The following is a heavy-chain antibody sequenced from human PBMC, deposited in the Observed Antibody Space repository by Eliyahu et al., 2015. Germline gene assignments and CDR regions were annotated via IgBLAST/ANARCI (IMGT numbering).Heavy chain of an antibody. J-gene: IGHJ6*02. V-gene: IGHV3-74*01. CDR1: XFXFXSYG. CDR2: INSXGSST. D-gene: IGHD3-9*01. CDR3: ARGPLWYFDWLLSWYYYYGMDV. Sequence: EVQLVESGGGXVQPGGSLRLSCAASXFXFXSYGXHWVRQAPGKGLVWVSGINSXGSSTSYADSXKGRFTISRDNAKNTLYLQMNSLRAEDTAVYYCARGPLWYFDWLLSWYYYYGMDVWGQGTTVTVSS.